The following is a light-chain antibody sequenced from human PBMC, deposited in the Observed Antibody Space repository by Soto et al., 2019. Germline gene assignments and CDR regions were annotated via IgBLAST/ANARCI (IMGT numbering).Light chain of an antibody. CDR1: QSLSTGY. CDR2: GAS. V-gene: IGKV3-20*01. Sequence: EIVLTQSPGTLSLFPGERATLSCRASQSLSTGYLAWYQQKPGQAPRLLIYGASSRATGIPDRFSGSGSGTDFTLTISRLEPEDFAVYYWQQYGSSSTFGQGTRLEIK. J-gene: IGKJ5*01. CDR3: QQYGSSST.